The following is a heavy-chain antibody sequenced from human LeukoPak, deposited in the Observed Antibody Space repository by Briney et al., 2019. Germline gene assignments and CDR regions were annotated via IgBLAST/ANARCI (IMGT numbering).Heavy chain of an antibody. CDR1: GGSISSSNW. CDR3: ARDLAYYYDSSGYHRNWFDP. CDR2: IYHSGST. Sequence: PSETLSLTCAVSGGSISSSNWWSWVRQPPGKGLEWIGEIYHSGSTNYNPSLKSRVTISVDKSKNQFSLKLSSVTAADTAVYYCARDLAYYYDSSGYHRNWFDPWGQGTLVTVSS. D-gene: IGHD3-22*01. V-gene: IGHV4-4*02. J-gene: IGHJ5*02.